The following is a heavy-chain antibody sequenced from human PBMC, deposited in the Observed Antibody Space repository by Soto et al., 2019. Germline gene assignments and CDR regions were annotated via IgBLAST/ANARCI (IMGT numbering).Heavy chain of an antibody. CDR3: ARDTYYYGSGSYSP. D-gene: IGHD3-10*01. J-gene: IGHJ5*02. CDR1: GFTFSSYS. CDR2: ISSSSSYI. V-gene: IGHV3-21*01. Sequence: EVQLVESGGGLVKPGGSLRLSCAASGFTFSSYSMNWVRQAPGKGLEWVSSISSSSSYIYYADSVKGRFTISRDNDTNSLYLQMNSLRAEDTAVYYCARDTYYYGSGSYSPWGQGTLVTVSS.